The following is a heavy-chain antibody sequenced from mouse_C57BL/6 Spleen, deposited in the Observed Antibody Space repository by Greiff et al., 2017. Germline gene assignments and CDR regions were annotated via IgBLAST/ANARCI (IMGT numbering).Heavy chain of an antibody. CDR1: GYTFTDYE. Sequence: VQLQQSGAELVRPGASVTLSCKASGYTFTDYEMHWVKQTPVHGLEWIGAIDPETGGTAYNQKFKGKAILTADKSSSTAYMELRSLTSEDSAVYYCTKPNWDGYYAKDYWGQGTSVTVSS. D-gene: IGHD4-1*01. J-gene: IGHJ4*01. CDR3: TKPNWDGYYAKDY. CDR2: IDPETGGT. V-gene: IGHV1-15*01.